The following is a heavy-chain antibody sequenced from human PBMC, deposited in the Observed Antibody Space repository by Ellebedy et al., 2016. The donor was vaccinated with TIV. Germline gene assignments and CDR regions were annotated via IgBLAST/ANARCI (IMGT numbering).Heavy chain of an antibody. J-gene: IGHJ4*02. CDR2: FDPEDGET. Sequence: ASVKVSXXASGYTFTSYGISWVRQAPGKGLEWMGGFDPEDGETIYAQKFQGRVTMTEDTSTDTAYMELSSLRSEDTAVYYCATENYYGSGSYSYWGQGTLVTVSS. D-gene: IGHD3-10*01. CDR1: GYTFTSYG. CDR3: ATENYYGSGSYSY. V-gene: IGHV1-24*01.